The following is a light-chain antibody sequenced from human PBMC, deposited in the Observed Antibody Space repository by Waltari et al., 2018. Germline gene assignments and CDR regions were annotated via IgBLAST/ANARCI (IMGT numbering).Light chain of an antibody. CDR2: QNN. CDR1: KLGDKY. J-gene: IGLJ1*01. Sequence: SYDLTQPPSVSVSPGQTASITCSGDKLGDKYACWYQQKPGQSPVLVIYQNNKRSSGIPERFSGSNSGNTATLTISGTQAMDEADYYCQAWDSTTFYVFGTGTKVTVL. CDR3: QAWDSTTFYV. V-gene: IGLV3-1*01.